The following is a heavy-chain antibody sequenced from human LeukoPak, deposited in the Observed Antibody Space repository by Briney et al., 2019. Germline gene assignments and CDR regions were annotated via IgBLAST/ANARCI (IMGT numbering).Heavy chain of an antibody. CDR3: ARDNGYYDSSGYPVFDY. J-gene: IGHJ4*02. CDR1: GYTFTSYG. D-gene: IGHD3-22*01. CDR2: ISAYNGNT. Sequence: GASVKVSCKASGYTFTSYGNSWVRQAPGQGLEWMGWISAYNGNTNYAQKLQGRVTMTTDTSASTAYMELRSLRSDDTAVYYCARDNGYYDSSGYPVFDYWGQGTLVTVSS. V-gene: IGHV1-18*01.